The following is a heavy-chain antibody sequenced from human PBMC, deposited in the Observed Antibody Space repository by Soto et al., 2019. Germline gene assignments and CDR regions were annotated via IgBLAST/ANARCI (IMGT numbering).Heavy chain of an antibody. V-gene: IGHV1-69*01. CDR3: GRYCTNTKCQGGYYLDY. CDR1: GGNFNDYA. Sequence: QLQLVQSGAEVKKPGSSVKLSCRASGGNFNDYAFSWVRQAPGQGLQWLGGIILPLGTPHYAQIFQGRVTITADGSTSTVYMELGSLRLDDTAVYYCGRYCTNTKCQGGYYLDYWGQGTPVTVSS. CDR2: IILPLGTP. D-gene: IGHD2-8*01. J-gene: IGHJ4*02.